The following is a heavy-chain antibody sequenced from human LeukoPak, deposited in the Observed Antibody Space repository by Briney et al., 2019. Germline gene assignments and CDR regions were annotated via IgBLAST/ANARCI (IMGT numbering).Heavy chain of an antibody. J-gene: IGHJ5*02. CDR3: ARDRTVRGVIRNWFDP. D-gene: IGHD3-10*01. CDR2: INVGNGYT. Sequence: ASVKVSCKASGYTFSSYTMHWVRQAPGQRLEWMGWINVGNGYTKYSQKFQGRVTITRDTSASTVYMELSSLRSEDTAVYYCARDRTVRGVIRNWFDPWGQGTLVTVSS. V-gene: IGHV1-3*01. CDR1: GYTFSSYT.